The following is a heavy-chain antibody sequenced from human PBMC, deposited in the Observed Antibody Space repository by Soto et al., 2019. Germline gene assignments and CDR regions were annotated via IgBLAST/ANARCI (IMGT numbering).Heavy chain of an antibody. CDR1: GFTFGSYA. CDR2: ISYDGNSK. CDR3: AREAYYYGSGSNWFDP. J-gene: IGHJ5*02. D-gene: IGHD3-10*01. Sequence: QVQLVESGGGVVQPGRSLRLSCVASGFTFGSYAMHWVRQAPGKGLDWVAVISYDGNSKYYADSVKGRFTVSRDKSKNTLYLQMYSLRTDDSALYYCAREAYYYGSGSNWFDPWGQGALVTVSS. V-gene: IGHV3-30-3*01.